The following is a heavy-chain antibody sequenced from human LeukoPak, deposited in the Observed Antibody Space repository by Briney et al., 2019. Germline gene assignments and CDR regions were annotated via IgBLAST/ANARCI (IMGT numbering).Heavy chain of an antibody. CDR3: ARHGNYYDTSQSDP. V-gene: IGHV4-38-2*01. J-gene: IGHJ5*02. Sequence: SETLSLTCAVSGYSISSGYYWGWIRQPPGKGLEWIGSVYHSGSTYYNPSLKSRVTISVDTSKNQFSLKLSSVTAADTAVYYCARHGNYYDTSQSDPWGQGTLVTVSS. CDR1: GYSISSGYY. D-gene: IGHD3-22*01. CDR2: VYHSGST.